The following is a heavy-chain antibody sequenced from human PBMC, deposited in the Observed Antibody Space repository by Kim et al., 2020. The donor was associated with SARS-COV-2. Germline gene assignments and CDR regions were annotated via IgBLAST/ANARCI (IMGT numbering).Heavy chain of an antibody. CDR1: GGSISSGSYY. V-gene: IGHV4-61*02. J-gene: IGHJ6*02. CDR3: ARSTYSSGWYLPRYYYGMDV. CDR2: IYTSGST. D-gene: IGHD6-19*01. Sequence: SETLSLTCTVSGGSISSGSYYWSWIRQPAGKGLEWIGRIYTSGSTNYNPSLKSRVTISVDTSKNQFSLKLSSVTAADTAVYYCARSTYSSGWYLPRYYYGMDVWGQGTTVTVSS.